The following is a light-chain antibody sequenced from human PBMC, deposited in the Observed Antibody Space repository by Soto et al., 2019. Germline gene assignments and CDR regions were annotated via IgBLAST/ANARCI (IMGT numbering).Light chain of an antibody. V-gene: IGKV1-33*01. Sequence: DIQMTQSPSSLSASVGDRVTITCQASQDISNYLNWYQQKLGKAPKLLIYDASNLETGVPSRFSGSGSGTEFTLTISSLQPEDFATYYCQGLSTYPRTFGQGTKVDIK. CDR2: DAS. CDR1: QDISNY. J-gene: IGKJ1*01. CDR3: QGLSTYPRT.